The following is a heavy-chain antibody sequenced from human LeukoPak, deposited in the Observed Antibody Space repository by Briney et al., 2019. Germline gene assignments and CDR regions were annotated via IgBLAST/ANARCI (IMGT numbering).Heavy chain of an antibody. V-gene: IGHV3-30-3*01. Sequence: GGSLRFSCAASGFTFSSYAMHWVRQAPGKGLEWVAVISYDGSNKYYADSVKGRFTISRDNSKNTLYLQMNSLRAEDTAVYYCARGMDVLRFLEWLGDIDYWGPGTLVTVSS. CDR2: ISYDGSNK. D-gene: IGHD3-3*01. J-gene: IGHJ4*02. CDR1: GFTFSSYA. CDR3: ARGMDVLRFLEWLGDIDY.